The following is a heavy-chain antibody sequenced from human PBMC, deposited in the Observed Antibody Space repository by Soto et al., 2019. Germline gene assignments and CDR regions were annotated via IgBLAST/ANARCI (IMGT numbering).Heavy chain of an antibody. CDR3: ARHLYYYDSSGYYYDPTNNWFDP. J-gene: IGHJ5*02. D-gene: IGHD3-22*01. CDR1: GGSISSYY. Sequence: PSEIQSLTCTVSGGSISSYYWSWILQPPGKGLEGIGYIYYSGSTNYNPSLKSRVTISVDTSKNQFSLKLSSVTAADTAVYYCARHLYYYDSSGYYYDPTNNWFDPWGQGTLVTVSS. V-gene: IGHV4-59*01. CDR2: IYYSGST.